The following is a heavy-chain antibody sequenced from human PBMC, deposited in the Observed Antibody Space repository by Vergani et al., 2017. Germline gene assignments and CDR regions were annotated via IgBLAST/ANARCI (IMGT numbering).Heavy chain of an antibody. Sequence: EAYLVQSGGGLVTPGGSLRLSCAASGFNFASFTMNWVRQAPGRGLEWISSIKFPPGEIFYADSVKGRFTISRDNVKNVLFLQMENLRAADTGVYFCARGITAPVKSPPHPDWFDPWVQGALVTVSS. V-gene: IGHV3-21*06. CDR3: ARGITAPVKSPPHPDWFDP. CDR1: GFNFASFT. CDR2: IKFPPGEI. D-gene: IGHD6-25*01. J-gene: IGHJ5*02.